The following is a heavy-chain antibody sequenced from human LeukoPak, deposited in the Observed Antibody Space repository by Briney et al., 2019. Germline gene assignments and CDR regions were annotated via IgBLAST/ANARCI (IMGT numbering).Heavy chain of an antibody. CDR1: GGSISSYY. Sequence: SESLSLTCTVSGGSISSYYWGWISHRPQKGLEWIGSIYYSGSTYYNPSLKSRVTISVDTSKNQFSLKLSSVTAADTAVYYCAREAYKKAFDIWGQGTMVTVSS. D-gene: IGHD1-14*01. J-gene: IGHJ3*02. V-gene: IGHV4-39*02. CDR3: AREAYKKAFDI. CDR2: IYYSGST.